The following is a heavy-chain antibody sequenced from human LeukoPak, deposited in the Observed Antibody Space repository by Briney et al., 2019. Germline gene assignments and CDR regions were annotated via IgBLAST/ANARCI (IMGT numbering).Heavy chain of an antibody. CDR1: GFTFSRYS. D-gene: IGHD3-10*02. CDR2: ISSSSSYI. V-gene: IGHV3-21*01. CDR3: AELGITMIGGV. J-gene: IGHJ6*04. Sequence: PGGSLRLSCEASGFTFSRYSLTWVRQAPGKGLEWVSSISSSSSYIYYADSVKGRFTISRDSAKNSLYLQMNSLRAEDTAVYYCAELGITMIGGVWGKGTTVTISS.